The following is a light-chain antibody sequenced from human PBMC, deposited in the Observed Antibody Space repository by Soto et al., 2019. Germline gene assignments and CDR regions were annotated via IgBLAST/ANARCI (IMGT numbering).Light chain of an antibody. Sequence: EIVLTQSPGTLSLSPGERATLSCRASQSVSSSYLAWYQQKPGQAPRLLIYGASTRATGIPDRFSGSGSGTDFTLTITRLEPEDFAVYYCQQYGGSPPTXGQGTKV. CDR1: QSVSSSY. V-gene: IGKV3-20*01. CDR3: QQYGGSPPT. CDR2: GAS. J-gene: IGKJ1*01.